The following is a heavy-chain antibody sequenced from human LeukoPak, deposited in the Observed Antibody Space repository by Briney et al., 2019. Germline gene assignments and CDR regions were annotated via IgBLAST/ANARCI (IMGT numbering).Heavy chain of an antibody. V-gene: IGHV1-69*13. CDR1: GGTFSSYA. D-gene: IGHD3-10*01. Sequence: SVKVSCKASGGTFSSYAISWVRQAPGQGLEWMGGIIPIFGTANYAQKFQGRVTITADESTSTAYMELSSLRSEDTAVYYCASDTKDNYYGSGSYYNEDWGQGTLVTVSS. CDR3: ASDTKDNYYGSGSYYNED. J-gene: IGHJ4*02. CDR2: IIPIFGTA.